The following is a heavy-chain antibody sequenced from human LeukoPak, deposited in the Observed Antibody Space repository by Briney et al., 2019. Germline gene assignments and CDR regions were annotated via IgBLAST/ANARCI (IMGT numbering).Heavy chain of an antibody. V-gene: IGHV3-48*03. J-gene: IGHJ4*02. Sequence: GGSLRLSCTASGLIFSSYAMSWVRQAPGKGLEWVSYITGGGSTTYYADSVKGRFTVSRDNAKNSLYLQMNSLRAEDTAVYYCARVGLGSGLPFDYWGQGTLVTVSS. D-gene: IGHD3-3*01. CDR3: ARVGLGSGLPFDY. CDR1: GLIFSSYA. CDR2: ITGGGSTT.